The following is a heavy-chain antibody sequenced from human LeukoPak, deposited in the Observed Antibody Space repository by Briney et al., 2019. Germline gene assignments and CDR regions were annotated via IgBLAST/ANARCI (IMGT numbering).Heavy chain of an antibody. CDR1: GFTFSSYG. Sequence: GGSLRLSCAASGFTFSSYGMHWVRQTPGKGLEWVALISFDGSIEYYVDSVKGRFTISRDNSKNTLFLQMNSLRAEDTAVYYCARGRGGDFDYWGQGTLVTVSS. V-gene: IGHV3-30*03. CDR3: ARGRGGDFDY. J-gene: IGHJ4*02. CDR2: ISFDGSIE.